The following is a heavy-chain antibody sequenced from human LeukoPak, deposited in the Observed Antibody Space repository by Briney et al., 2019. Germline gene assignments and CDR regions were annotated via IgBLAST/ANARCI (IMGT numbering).Heavy chain of an antibody. J-gene: IGHJ4*02. D-gene: IGHD2-2*01. V-gene: IGHV4-59*08. CDR1: GGSISSYY. CDR3: ARAYCSSTSCQTDY. Sequence: PSETLSLTCTVSGGSISSYYWSWIRQPPGKGLEWIGYIYYSGSTNYNPSLKSRVTISVDTSRNQFSLKLSSVTAADTAVYYCARAYCSSTSCQTDYWGQGTLVTVSS. CDR2: IYYSGST.